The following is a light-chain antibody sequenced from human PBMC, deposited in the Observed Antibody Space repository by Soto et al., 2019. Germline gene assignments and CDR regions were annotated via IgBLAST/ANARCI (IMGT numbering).Light chain of an antibody. CDR1: QSVSGN. V-gene: IGKV3-15*01. CDR2: GAS. J-gene: IGKJ4*02. CDR3: QHSHNWPPGLT. Sequence: EVVMTQSPATLSGSPGERVTISCTASQSVSGNLAWYQQKPGQAPMLLIHGASTRATDIPARFSGSGSVTEFTLTITSLRSEDVAVYYCQHSHNWPPGLTFGGGTRVEIK.